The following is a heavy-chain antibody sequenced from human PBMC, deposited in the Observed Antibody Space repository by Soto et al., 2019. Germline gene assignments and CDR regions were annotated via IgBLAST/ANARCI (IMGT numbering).Heavy chain of an antibody. D-gene: IGHD6-13*01. Sequence: GGSLRLSCAVSGFTFDDYAMHWARQVRGKGLEWVSGINWNSGSIGYADSVKGRFAISRDNAKNSLHLQMNSLRAEDTAFYYCVKDESINWYSGHFRHWGQGTLVTVSS. V-gene: IGHV3-9*01. CDR2: INWNSGSI. CDR1: GFTFDDYA. J-gene: IGHJ1*01. CDR3: VKDESINWYSGHFRH.